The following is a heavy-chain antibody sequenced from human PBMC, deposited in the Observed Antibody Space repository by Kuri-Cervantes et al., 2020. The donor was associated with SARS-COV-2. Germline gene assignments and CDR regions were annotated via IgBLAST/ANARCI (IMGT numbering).Heavy chain of an antibody. CDR3: ARDGVEPDYYYGMDV. V-gene: IGHV3-11*06. D-gene: IGHD1-1*01. J-gene: IGHJ6*02. CDR1: GFTFSDYY. CDR2: ISSSSSYT. Sequence: GGSLRLSCAASGFTFSDYYMSWIRQAPGKGLEWVSYISSSSSYTNYADSVKGRFTISRDNAKNSLYLQMNSLRAEDTAVYYCARDGVEPDYYYGMDVWGQGTTVTGSS.